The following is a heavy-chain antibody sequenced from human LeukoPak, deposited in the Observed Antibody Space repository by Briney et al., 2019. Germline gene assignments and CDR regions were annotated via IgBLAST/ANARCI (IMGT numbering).Heavy chain of an antibody. CDR2: ISSSSSYI. J-gene: IGHJ4*02. CDR3: ARGARGFYYYNFDY. V-gene: IGHV3-21*04. Sequence: PGGSLRLSCVVSGFTLSGHSINWVRQAPGKGLEWVSSISSSSSYIYYTDSVKGRFTISRDNAKNSLYLQMSSLRAEDTAFYYCARGARGFYYYNFDYWGQGTLVTVSS. D-gene: IGHD3-10*01. CDR1: GFTLSGHS.